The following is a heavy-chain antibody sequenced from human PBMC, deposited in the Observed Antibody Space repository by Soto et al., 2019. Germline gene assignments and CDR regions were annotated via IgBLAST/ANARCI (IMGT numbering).Heavy chain of an antibody. Sequence: GASVKVSCKASGYTFTSYAMHWVRQAPGQRLEWMGWINAGNGNTKYSQKFQGRVTITRDTSASTVYLEMSSLRAEDTAVYYCVPGTVVTTAKGSWGQGTLVTVSS. CDR2: INAGNGNT. V-gene: IGHV1-3*01. CDR1: GYTFTSYA. J-gene: IGHJ5*02. CDR3: VPGTVVTTAKGS. D-gene: IGHD3-22*01.